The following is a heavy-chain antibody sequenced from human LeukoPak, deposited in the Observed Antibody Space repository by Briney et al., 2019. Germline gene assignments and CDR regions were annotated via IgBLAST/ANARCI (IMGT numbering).Heavy chain of an antibody. J-gene: IGHJ4*02. CDR2: IYYSGST. D-gene: IGHD3-10*01. CDR3: ASWYYYGSGQRGLDY. CDR1: GGSISSGDYY. V-gene: IGHV4-30-4*08. Sequence: SQTLSLTCTVSGGSISSGDYYWGWIRQPPGKGLEWIGYIYYSGSTYYNPSLKSRITISVGTSKNQFSLKLSSVTAADTAVYYCASWYYYGSGQRGLDYWGQGTLVTVSS.